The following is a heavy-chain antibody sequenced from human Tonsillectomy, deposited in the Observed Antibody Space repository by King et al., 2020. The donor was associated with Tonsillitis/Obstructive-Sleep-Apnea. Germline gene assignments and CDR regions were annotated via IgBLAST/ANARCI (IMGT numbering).Heavy chain of an antibody. CDR2: ISSSSTTF. Sequence: QLVQSGGGLVQPGGSLRLSCAASGFTFSTYSFHWVRQAPGKGLEWVSYISSSSTTFYYADSVKGRFTISRDNAKNSLYLQMNSLRDEDTAVYFCVRDGPYDFWSAFYTRALDHWGQGTLVTVSS. CDR3: VRDGPYDFWSAFYTRALDH. J-gene: IGHJ4*02. V-gene: IGHV3-48*02. D-gene: IGHD3-3*01. CDR1: GFTFSTYS.